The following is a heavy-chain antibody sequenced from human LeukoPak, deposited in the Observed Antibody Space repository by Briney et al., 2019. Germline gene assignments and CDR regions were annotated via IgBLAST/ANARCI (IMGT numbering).Heavy chain of an antibody. CDR1: GFTFSSYG. CDR3: ARRGGYSYGFDY. Sequence: GRSLRLSCAASGFTFSSYGMHWVRQAPGKGLEWVSSISSSSSYIYYADSVKGRFTISRDNAKNSLYLQMNSLRAEDTAVYYCARRGGYSYGFDYWGQGTLVTVSS. CDR2: ISSSSSYI. D-gene: IGHD5-18*01. J-gene: IGHJ4*02. V-gene: IGHV3-21*01.